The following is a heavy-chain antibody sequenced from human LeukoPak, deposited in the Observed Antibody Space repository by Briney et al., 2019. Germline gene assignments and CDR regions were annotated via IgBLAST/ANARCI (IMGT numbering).Heavy chain of an antibody. V-gene: IGHV1-46*01. CDR3: ALYYDNIGYRI. J-gene: IGHJ4*02. CDR1: GATFSSYA. CDR2: INPSGGTT. D-gene: IGHD3-22*01. Sequence: ASVKVSCKASGATFSSYAISWVRHAPGQGLEWMGIINPSGGTTSYAQKFQGRVTMTRDTSTSTVYMELSSLRSEDTAVYYCALYYDNIGYRIWGQGTLVIVSS.